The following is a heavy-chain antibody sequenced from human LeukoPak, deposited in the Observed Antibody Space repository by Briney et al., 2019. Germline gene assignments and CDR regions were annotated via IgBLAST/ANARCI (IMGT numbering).Heavy chain of an antibody. J-gene: IGHJ4*02. CDR3: AKALYGEPIIDY. CDR1: GFTFSSYA. CDR2: ISGSGGST. V-gene: IGHV3-23*01. Sequence: GGSLRLSCAASGFTFSSYAMSWVRQAPGKGLEWVSAISGSGGSTYHADSVKGRFTISRDNSKNTLYLQMNSLRAEDTAVYYCAKALYGEPIIDYWGQGTLVTVSS. D-gene: IGHD3-16*01.